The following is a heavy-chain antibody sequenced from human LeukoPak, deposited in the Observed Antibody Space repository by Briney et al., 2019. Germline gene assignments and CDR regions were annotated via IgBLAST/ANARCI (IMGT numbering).Heavy chain of an antibody. CDR2: IIPILGIA. V-gene: IGHV1-69*04. CDR1: GGTFSSYA. CDR3: ARSPGDYDSSGYATTPYYYYGMDV. D-gene: IGHD3-22*01. J-gene: IGHJ6*02. Sequence: GASVKVSCKASGGTFSSYAISWVRQAPGQGLEWMGRIIPILGIANYAQKFQGRVTITADKSTSTAYMELSSLRSEDTAVYYCARSPGDYDSSGYATTPYYYYGMDVRGQGTTVTVSS.